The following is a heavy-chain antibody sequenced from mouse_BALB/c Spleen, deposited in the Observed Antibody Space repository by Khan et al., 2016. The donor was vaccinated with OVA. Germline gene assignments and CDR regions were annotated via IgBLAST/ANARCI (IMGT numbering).Heavy chain of an antibody. Sequence: QVQLKESGAELVKAGASVKMSCKASGYTFTSYWMHWVKQRLGQGHEWFAETNPTNGRTYYNEKFKSKATLTVDKSSSTAYMLLSGPTFENSAVYYCARIRKIVATYFDYWGQGTTLTVSS. CDR3: ARIRKIVATYFDY. CDR1: GYTFTSYW. D-gene: IGHD1-1*01. CDR2: TNPTNGRT. J-gene: IGHJ2*01. V-gene: IGHV1S81*02.